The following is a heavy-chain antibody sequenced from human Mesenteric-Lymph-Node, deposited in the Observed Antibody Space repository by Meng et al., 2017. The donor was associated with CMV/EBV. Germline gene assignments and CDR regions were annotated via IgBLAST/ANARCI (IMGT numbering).Heavy chain of an antibody. CDR1: GFTFSNYW. Sequence: GESLKISCADSGFTFSNYWMTWVRQAPGKGLEWVANIKQDGSEKYYVDSVRGRFTISRDNAKNTLYLQKNSLRAEDTAVYYCARGFWVWGQGTLVTVSS. CDR2: IKQDGSEK. D-gene: IGHD3-16*01. CDR3: ARGFWV. V-gene: IGHV3-7*01. J-gene: IGHJ4*02.